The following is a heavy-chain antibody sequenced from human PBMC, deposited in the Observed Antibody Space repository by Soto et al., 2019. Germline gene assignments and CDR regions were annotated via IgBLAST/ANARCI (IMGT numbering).Heavy chain of an antibody. CDR1: GVTVSSNY. J-gene: IGHJ4*02. D-gene: IGHD5-18*01. V-gene: IGHV3-66*04. CDR2: IYSGGST. Sequence: EVQLVESGGGLVQPGGSLSLSCAASGVTVSSNYMSWVRQAPGKGLEWVSVIYSGGSTYYADSVKGRFTISRDNSKNTLYLQMKSLRAEDTAVYYCARHGYNYGGGYFDYWGQGTLVTVSS. CDR3: ARHGYNYGGGYFDY.